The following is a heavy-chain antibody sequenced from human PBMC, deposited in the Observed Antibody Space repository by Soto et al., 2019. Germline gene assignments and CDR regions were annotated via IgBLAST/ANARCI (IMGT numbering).Heavy chain of an antibody. D-gene: IGHD2-2*01. Sequence: GSGPTLVNPTQTLTLTCTFSGFSLSTSGMCVSWIRQPPGKALEWLALIDWDDDKYYSTSLKTRLTISKDTSKNQVVLTMTNMDPVDTATYYCARTSSTSCYDGLGWFDPWGQGALVTVSS. CDR2: IDWDDDK. CDR3: ARTSSTSCYDGLGWFDP. J-gene: IGHJ5*02. V-gene: IGHV2-70*01. CDR1: GFSLSTSGMC.